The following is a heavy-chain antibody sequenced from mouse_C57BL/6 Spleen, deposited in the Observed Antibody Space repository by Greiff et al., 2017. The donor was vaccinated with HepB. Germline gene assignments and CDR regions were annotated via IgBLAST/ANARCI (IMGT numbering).Heavy chain of an antibody. Sequence: VKLQQPGAELVKPGASVKVSCKASGYTFTSYWMHWVKQRPGQGLEWIGRIHPSDSDTNYNQKFKGKATLTVDKSSSTAYMQLSSLTSEDSAVYYCASYYYGSPRFAYWGQGTLVTVSA. J-gene: IGHJ3*01. D-gene: IGHD1-1*01. CDR1: GYTFTSYW. CDR3: ASYYYGSPRFAY. V-gene: IGHV1-74*01. CDR2: IHPSDSDT.